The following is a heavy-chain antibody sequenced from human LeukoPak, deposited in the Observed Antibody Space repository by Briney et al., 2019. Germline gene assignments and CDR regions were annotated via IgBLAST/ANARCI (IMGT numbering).Heavy chain of an antibody. CDR1: GWSFNDYY. Sequence: PSETLSLTCAVYGWSFNDYYWNWIRQSPGKGLEWVAEINHSGRTNYNPSLKSRVTISVDTSKHQVSLELASVTAADTAVYYCARGPGFFMDVWGQGTTVTVSS. V-gene: IGHV4-34*01. J-gene: IGHJ6*02. CDR2: INHSGRT. CDR3: ARGPGFFMDV. D-gene: IGHD3-3*01.